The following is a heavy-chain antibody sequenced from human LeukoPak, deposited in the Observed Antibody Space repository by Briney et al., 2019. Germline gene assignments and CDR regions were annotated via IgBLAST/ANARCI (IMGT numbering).Heavy chain of an antibody. V-gene: IGHV3-30-3*01. CDR2: ISYDGSNK. CDR3: ARGMDVLRFLEWLGDIDY. Sequence: GGSQRFSCAASGFTFSSYAMHWVRQAPGKGLEWVAVISYDGSNKYYADSVKGRFTISRDNSKNTLYLQMNSLRAEDTAVYYCARGMDVLRFLEWLGDIDYWGQGTLVTVSS. D-gene: IGHD3-3*01. J-gene: IGHJ4*02. CDR1: GFTFSSYA.